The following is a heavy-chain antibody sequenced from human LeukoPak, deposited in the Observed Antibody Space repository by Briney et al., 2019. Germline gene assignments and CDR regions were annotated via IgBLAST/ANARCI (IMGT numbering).Heavy chain of an antibody. J-gene: IGHJ4*02. CDR2: VYYSGST. D-gene: IGHD2-2*01. CDR1: SGSINNYY. V-gene: IGHV4-59*01. Sequence: SETLSLTCTVSSGSINNYYWSWLRQPLGKGLEWIGYVYYSGSTNYNPSLQSRVTILVDTSKNQFSLKMSSVTAADTAVYYCARGGVVLPTAATFDYWGQGTLVTVSS. CDR3: ARGGVVLPTAATFDY.